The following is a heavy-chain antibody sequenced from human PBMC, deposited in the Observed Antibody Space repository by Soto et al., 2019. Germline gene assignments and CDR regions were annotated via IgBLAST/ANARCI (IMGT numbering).Heavy chain of an antibody. J-gene: IGHJ6*02. CDR1: GGTFSSYA. CDR2: IIPIFGTA. Sequence: QVQLVQSGAEVKKPGSSVKVSCKASGGTFSSYAISWVRQAPGQGLEWMGGIIPIFGTANYAQKFQGRVTITADESTSTAYMELSSLRSEDTAVYYCARSDSTTALKDYYYGMDVWGQGTTVTVSS. V-gene: IGHV1-69*01. CDR3: ARSDSTTALKDYYYGMDV. D-gene: IGHD4-17*01.